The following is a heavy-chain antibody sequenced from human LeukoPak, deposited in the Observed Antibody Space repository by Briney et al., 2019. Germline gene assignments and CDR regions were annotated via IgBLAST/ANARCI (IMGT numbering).Heavy chain of an antibody. J-gene: IGHJ4*02. Sequence: PSETLSLTCIVSGASISSSTYFWGWIRQPPGKGLEWIGNIYYSGSTSYNPSLRSPVTMSVDTSKNQFSLNLSSVTAADTAVYYCARLSKGRYFDWIFDYWGQGTLVTVPS. CDR1: GASISSSTYF. V-gene: IGHV4-39*01. CDR3: ARLSKGRYFDWIFDY. CDR2: IYYSGST. D-gene: IGHD3-9*01.